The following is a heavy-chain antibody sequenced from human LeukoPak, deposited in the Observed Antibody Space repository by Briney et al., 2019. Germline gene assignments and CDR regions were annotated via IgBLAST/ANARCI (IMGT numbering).Heavy chain of an antibody. V-gene: IGHV3-23*01. J-gene: IGHJ4*02. CDR2: LTLSGTNT. CDR3: AKDSPLRTSYHGYFDY. D-gene: IGHD3-16*01. Sequence: PGGSLRLSCETPRFSFRNDWMTWVRQAPGKGLEWVSALTLSGTNTHYADSVKGRFTISRDVSKNTLYLQMNTLRAEDTAVYYCAKDSPLRTSYHGYFDYWGQGTLVTVSS. CDR1: RFSFRNDW.